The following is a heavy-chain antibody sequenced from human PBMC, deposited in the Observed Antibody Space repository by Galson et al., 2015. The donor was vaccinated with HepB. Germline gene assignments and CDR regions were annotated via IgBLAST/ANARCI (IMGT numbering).Heavy chain of an antibody. D-gene: IGHD3-22*01. J-gene: IGHJ3*02. CDR3: AKGRITMIVPPQGAFDI. V-gene: IGHV3-30*18. CDR2: ISYDGSNK. Sequence: SLRLSCAASGFTFSSYGMHWVRQAPGKGLEWVAVISYDGSNKYYADSVKGRFTISRDNSKNTLYLQMNSLRAEDTAVYYCAKGRITMIVPPQGAFDIWGQGTMVTVSS. CDR1: GFTFSSYG.